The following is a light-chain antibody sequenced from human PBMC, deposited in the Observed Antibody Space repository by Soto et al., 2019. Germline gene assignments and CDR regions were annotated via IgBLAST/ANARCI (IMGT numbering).Light chain of an antibody. J-gene: IGKJ1*01. V-gene: IGKV3-20*01. CDR2: GAS. Sequence: EVVLTQSPDTLSLSPGERATLSCRTSQTVSNKYLTWYQQKPGQPPRLLTYGASSRATGVPDRFSGSGSGTEFTLTISSLQPDDFATYYCQQYNSYSRTFGQGTKVDIK. CDR3: QQYNSYSRT. CDR1: QTVSNKY.